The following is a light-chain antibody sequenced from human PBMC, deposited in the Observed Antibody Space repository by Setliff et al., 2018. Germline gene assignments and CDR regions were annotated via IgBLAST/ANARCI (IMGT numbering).Light chain of an antibody. CDR3: SAYTSSSTYV. CDR2: GVS. CDR1: SSDIGGYNY. V-gene: IGLV2-14*03. J-gene: IGLJ1*01. Sequence: ALTQPASVSGSPGQSITISCTGPSSDIGGYNYVSWYQQYPGKAPQLIIYGVSKRPSGVSDRFSGSKSGNSASLIISGLQAEDEADYYCSAYTSSSTYVFGTGTKVTV.